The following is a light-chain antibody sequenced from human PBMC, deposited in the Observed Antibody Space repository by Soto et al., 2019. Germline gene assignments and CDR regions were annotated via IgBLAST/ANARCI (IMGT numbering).Light chain of an antibody. CDR3: AAWDHSLSIRV. V-gene: IGLV1-47*01. J-gene: IGLJ2*01. CDR2: RNN. Sequence: QSALTQPPSVSGTPGQSVTISCSGSSSSVGTIFVYWYQQIPGTAPKLLIFRNNQRPSGVPDRFSGSKSGTSASLAISGLRSEDAADYYCAAWDHSLSIRVFGGGTKLTVL. CDR1: SSSVGTIF.